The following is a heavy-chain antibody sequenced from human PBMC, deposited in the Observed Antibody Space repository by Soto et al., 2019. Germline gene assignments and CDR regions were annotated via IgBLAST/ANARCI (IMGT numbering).Heavy chain of an antibody. CDR1: GFTFSTYA. J-gene: IGHJ4*02. CDR2: ISYDTFIQ. Sequence: QVQLVESGGGVVQPGRSLRLSCAASGFTFSTYAMHWVRQAPGKGLEWVTMISYDTFIQYYADSVKGRFTISRDNSNNTLYFQMNSLRPEDTAVYYWARGGFGDYVRHQYSFDYWGQGTLVTVSS. V-gene: IGHV3-30-3*01. D-gene: IGHD4-17*01. CDR3: ARGGFGDYVRHQYSFDY.